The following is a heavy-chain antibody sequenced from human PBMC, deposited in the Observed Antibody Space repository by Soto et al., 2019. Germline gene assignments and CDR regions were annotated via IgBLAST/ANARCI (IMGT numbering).Heavy chain of an antibody. CDR1: GFTVSSNY. CDR2: IFSGGST. CDR3: ARALVEDPAHPRLDAFDL. J-gene: IGHJ3*01. D-gene: IGHD2-2*01. Sequence: EVQLVESGGGLIQPGGSLRLSCAASGFTVSSNYMTWVRQAPGKGLEWVSIIFSGGSTYYADSVKGRFTISRDNSENTLFLQMNSLRVDDTAVYFCARALVEDPAHPRLDAFDLWGRGTVVTVSS. V-gene: IGHV3-53*01.